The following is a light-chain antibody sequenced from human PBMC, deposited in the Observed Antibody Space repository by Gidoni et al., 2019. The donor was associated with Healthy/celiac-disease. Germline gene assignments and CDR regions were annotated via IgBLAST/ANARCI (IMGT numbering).Light chain of an antibody. CDR2: SNN. V-gene: IGLV1-44*01. CDR3: AAWDDSLNGWV. J-gene: IGLJ3*02. CDR1: SSNIGSNT. Sequence: QSVLTQPLPASGIPGQRVTIPCSGSSSNIGSNTVNWYQQLPGTAPKLLIYSNNQRPTGVPDRFSGSKSGTSASLAISGLQSEDEADYYCAAWDDSLNGWVFGGGTKLTVL.